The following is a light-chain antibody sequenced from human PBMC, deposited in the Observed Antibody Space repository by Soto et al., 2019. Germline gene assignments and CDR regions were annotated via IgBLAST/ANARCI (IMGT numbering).Light chain of an antibody. CDR3: QQYNNWPSWT. CDR1: QSVSSY. J-gene: IGKJ1*01. CDR2: GAS. Sequence: EKVMTQSPATLSMSPGERATLSCRASQSVSSYLAWYQQKPGQPPRLLIYGASTRATGITARFSGSGSGTEFTLTISSRQSEDFAVYYCQQYNNWPSWTFGQGTKVEI. V-gene: IGKV3-15*01.